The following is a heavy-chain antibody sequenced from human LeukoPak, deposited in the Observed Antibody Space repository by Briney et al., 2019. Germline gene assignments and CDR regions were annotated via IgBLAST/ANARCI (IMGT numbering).Heavy chain of an antibody. Sequence: SSETLSLTCAVYGGSFSGYYWSWIRQPPGKGLEWIGEINHSGSTNYNPSLKSRVTISVDTSKNQFSLKLSSVTAADTAVYYCARFWSGYFPRFDYWGQGTLVTVSS. CDR1: GGSFSGYY. CDR3: ARFWSGYFPRFDY. D-gene: IGHD3-3*01. J-gene: IGHJ4*02. V-gene: IGHV4-34*01. CDR2: INHSGST.